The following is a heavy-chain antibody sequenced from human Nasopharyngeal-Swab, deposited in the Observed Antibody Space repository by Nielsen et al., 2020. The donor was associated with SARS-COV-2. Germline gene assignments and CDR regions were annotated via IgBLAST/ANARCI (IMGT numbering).Heavy chain of an antibody. CDR2: ISGSGGST. V-gene: IGHV3-23*01. D-gene: IGHD3-22*01. CDR3: AKLEVVQIVVVITTWGYFDY. J-gene: IGHJ4*02. CDR1: GFTFSSYA. Sequence: VGSLRLSCAASGFTFSSYAMSWVRHAPGKGLEWVSAISGSGGSTYYADSVKGRFTISRDNSKNTLYLQMNSLRAEDTAVYYCAKLEVVQIVVVITTWGYFDYWGQGTLVTVSS.